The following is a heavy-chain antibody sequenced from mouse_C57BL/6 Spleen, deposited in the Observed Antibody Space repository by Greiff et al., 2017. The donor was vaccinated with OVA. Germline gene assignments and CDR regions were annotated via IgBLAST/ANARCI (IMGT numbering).Heavy chain of an antibody. CDR3: ARHPYIYYDYEYYFDY. V-gene: IGHV5-9*01. J-gene: IGHJ2*01. D-gene: IGHD2-4*01. CDR2: ISGGGGNT. CDR1: GFTFSSYT. Sequence: EVKVVESGGGLVKPGGSLKLSCAASGFTFSSYTMSWVRQTPEKRLEWVATISGGGGNTYYPDSVKGRFTISRDNAKNTLYLQMSSLRSEDTALYYCARHPYIYYDYEYYFDYWGQGTTLTVSS.